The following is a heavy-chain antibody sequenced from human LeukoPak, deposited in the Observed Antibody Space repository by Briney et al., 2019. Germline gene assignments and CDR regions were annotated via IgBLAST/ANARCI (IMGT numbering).Heavy chain of an antibody. CDR2: ISSSSSTI. V-gene: IGHV3-48*01. D-gene: IGHD1-7*01. CDR1: GFTFSSYS. J-gene: IGHJ4*02. CDR3: ARDKDSGGTTGSIFDS. Sequence: PGGSLRLSCAASGFTFSSYSMNWVRQAPGKGLEWVSYISSSSSTIYYADSVKGRFTISRDNAKNSIYLEMDSLTAEDTAVYFCARDKDSGGTTGSIFDSWGQGTLVTVSS.